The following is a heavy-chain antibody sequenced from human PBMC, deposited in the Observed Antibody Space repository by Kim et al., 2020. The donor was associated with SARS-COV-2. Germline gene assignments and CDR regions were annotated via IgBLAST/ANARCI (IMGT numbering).Heavy chain of an antibody. CDR3: ARDRAYYDILTGYYKGYFDY. CDR2: ISSSSSTI. D-gene: IGHD3-9*01. J-gene: IGHJ4*02. Sequence: GGSLRLSCAASGFTFSSYSMNWVRQAPGKGLEWVSYISSSSSTIYYADSVKGRFTISRDNAKNSLYLQMNSLRDEDTAVYYCARDRAYYDILTGYYKGYFDYWGQGTLVTVSS. V-gene: IGHV3-48*02. CDR1: GFTFSSYS.